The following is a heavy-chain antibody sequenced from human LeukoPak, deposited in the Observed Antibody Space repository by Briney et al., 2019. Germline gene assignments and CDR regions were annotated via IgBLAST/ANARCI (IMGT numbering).Heavy chain of an antibody. J-gene: IGHJ4*02. CDR1: GFTFSNYW. CDR3: VRDLILVWTPGDDFDH. Sequence: GGSLRLSCAASGFTFSNYWMHWVRQAPGKGLEWVSRINEYGTTITYADSVKGRFSISRENARNTLFLQMNSLTPEDTAVYYCVRDLILVWTPGDDFDHWGQGTLVTVSS. CDR2: INEYGTTI. V-gene: IGHV3-74*01. D-gene: IGHD3-16*01.